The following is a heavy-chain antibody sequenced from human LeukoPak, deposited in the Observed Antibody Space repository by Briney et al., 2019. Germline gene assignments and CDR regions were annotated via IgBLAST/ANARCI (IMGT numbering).Heavy chain of an antibody. Sequence: ASVNVSCKPSGYTFTSYGISWVRQAPGQGLEWMGWISAYSGNTNYAQKLQGRVTMTTDTSTSTAYMELRSLRSDDTAVYYCATEYSSSSLYYYYGMDVWGQGTTVTVSS. D-gene: IGHD6-6*01. CDR3: ATEYSSSSLYYYYGMDV. J-gene: IGHJ6*02. CDR1: GYTFTSYG. CDR2: ISAYSGNT. V-gene: IGHV1-18*01.